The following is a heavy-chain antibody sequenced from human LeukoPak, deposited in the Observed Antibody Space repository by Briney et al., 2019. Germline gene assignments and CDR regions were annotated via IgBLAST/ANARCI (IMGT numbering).Heavy chain of an antibody. CDR2: INTNTGNP. Sequence: ASVKVSCKASGYTFTSYDINWVRQATGQGLEWMGWINTNTGNPTYAQGFTGRFVFSLDTSVSTAYLQISSLKAEDTAVYYCARDQDRQAAAATPDAFDIWGQGTMVTVSS. CDR1: GYTFTSYD. V-gene: IGHV7-4-1*02. D-gene: IGHD6-13*01. CDR3: ARDQDRQAAAATPDAFDI. J-gene: IGHJ3*02.